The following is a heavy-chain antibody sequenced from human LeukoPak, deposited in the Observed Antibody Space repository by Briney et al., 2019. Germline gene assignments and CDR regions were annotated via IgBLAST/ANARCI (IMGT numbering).Heavy chain of an antibody. CDR1: GDSVSSNSAA. Sequence: SQTLSLTCAISGDSVSSNSAAWNWIRQSPSRGLEWLGRTYYRSKWYNDYAVSVKSRITINPDTSKNQFSLQLNSVTPEDTAVYYCARGSRDYYGSGSSYYYYGMDVWGQGTTVTVSS. CDR2: TYYRSKWYN. CDR3: ARGSRDYYGSGSSYYYYGMDV. V-gene: IGHV6-1*01. J-gene: IGHJ6*02. D-gene: IGHD3-10*01.